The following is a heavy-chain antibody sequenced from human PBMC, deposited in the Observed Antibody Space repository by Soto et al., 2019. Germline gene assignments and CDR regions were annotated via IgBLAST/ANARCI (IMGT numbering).Heavy chain of an antibody. CDR1: GYTFTGYY. D-gene: IGHD2-2*02. CDR2: INPNSGGT. V-gene: IGHV1-2*02. CDR3: ARGYCSSTSCYTGWFDP. Sequence: QVQLVQSGAEVKKPGASVKVSCKASGYTFTGYYTHWVRQAPGQGLEWMGWINPNSGGTNYAQKFQGRVTMTRDTSISTASMALSRLRSDDTAVYYCARGYCSSTSCYTGWFDPWGQGTLVTVSS. J-gene: IGHJ5*02.